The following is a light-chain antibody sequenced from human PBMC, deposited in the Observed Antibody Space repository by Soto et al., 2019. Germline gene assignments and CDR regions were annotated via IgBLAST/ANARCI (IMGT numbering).Light chain of an antibody. CDR2: ATS. CDR1: HNVGSRY. V-gene: IGKV3-20*01. CDR3: QQYGSSPRT. Sequence: IVLTQSPGTLSLSPGERATLSCRASHNVGSRYLAWYQQKPGQAPRLLIYATSNRATGIPDRFSGSGSGTDFSLTISSLEPGDLAVYYCQQYGSSPRTFGQGTKVDIK. J-gene: IGKJ1*01.